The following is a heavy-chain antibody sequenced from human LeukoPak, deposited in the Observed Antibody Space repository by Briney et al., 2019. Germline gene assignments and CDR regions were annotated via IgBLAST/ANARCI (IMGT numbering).Heavy chain of an antibody. CDR3: ARACSSTSCYTGGDY. Sequence: PGRSLRLSCAASGFTFSSYAMHWVRQAPGEGLEWVAVISYDGSNKYYADSVKGRFTISRDNSKNTLYLQMNSLRAEDTAVYYCARACSSTSCYTGGDYWGQGTLVTVSS. V-gene: IGHV3-30-3*01. CDR1: GFTFSSYA. D-gene: IGHD2-2*02. CDR2: ISYDGSNK. J-gene: IGHJ4*02.